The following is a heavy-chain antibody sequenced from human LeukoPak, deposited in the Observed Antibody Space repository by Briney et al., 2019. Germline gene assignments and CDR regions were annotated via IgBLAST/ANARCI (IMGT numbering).Heavy chain of an antibody. CDR3: ARAGPYYYDSSGYSDDY. D-gene: IGHD3-22*01. J-gene: IGHJ4*02. V-gene: IGHV1-18*01. CDR1: GYTFTSYG. Sequence: GASVKVSRKASGYTFTSYGISWVRQAPGQGLEWMGWISAYNGNTNYAQKLQGRVTMTTDTSTSTAYMELRSLRSDDTAVYYCARAGPYYYDSSGYSDDYWGQGTLVTVSS. CDR2: ISAYNGNT.